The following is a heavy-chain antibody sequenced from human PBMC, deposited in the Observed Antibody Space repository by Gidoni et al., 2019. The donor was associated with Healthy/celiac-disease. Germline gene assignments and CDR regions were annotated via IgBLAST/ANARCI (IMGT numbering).Heavy chain of an antibody. Sequence: QVQLVQSGAEVKKPGSSVKVSCKASGGPFSSYAIRWVRQAPGQGLEWMGGIIPIFGTANYAQKFQGRVTITADESTSTAYMELSSLRSEDTAVYYCARAQYYYDSSGYYSRGYYYGMDVWGQGTTVTVSS. CDR1: GGPFSSYA. D-gene: IGHD3-22*01. CDR2: IIPIFGTA. CDR3: ARAQYYYDSSGYYSRGYYYGMDV. V-gene: IGHV1-69*12. J-gene: IGHJ6*02.